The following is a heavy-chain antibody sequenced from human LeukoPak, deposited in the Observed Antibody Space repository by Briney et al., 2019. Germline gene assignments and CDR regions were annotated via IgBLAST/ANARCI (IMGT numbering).Heavy chain of an antibody. CDR3: AAEPVVPAAMGDY. Sequence: ASVKVSCKASGYTFTGYYMHWVRQAPGQGLEWMGWINPNSGGTNYARKFQGRVTMTRDTSISTAYMELSRLRSDDTAVYYCAAEPVVPAAMGDYWGQGTLVTVSS. D-gene: IGHD2-2*01. V-gene: IGHV1-2*02. CDR1: GYTFTGYY. J-gene: IGHJ4*02. CDR2: INPNSGGT.